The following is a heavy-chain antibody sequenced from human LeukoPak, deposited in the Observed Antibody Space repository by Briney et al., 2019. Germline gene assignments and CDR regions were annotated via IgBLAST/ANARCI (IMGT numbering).Heavy chain of an antibody. D-gene: IGHD3-3*01. J-gene: IGHJ4*02. V-gene: IGHV3-48*02. CDR2: ISSSRSTI. CDR1: GFTFSSYS. Sequence: PGGSLRLSCAASGFTFSSYSMNWVRQAPGKGLEWVSYISSSRSTIYYADSVKGRFTISRDNAKNSLYLQMNSLRNEDTAVYYCASNFFWSGQYFDYWGQGTLVTVSS. CDR3: ASNFFWSGQYFDY.